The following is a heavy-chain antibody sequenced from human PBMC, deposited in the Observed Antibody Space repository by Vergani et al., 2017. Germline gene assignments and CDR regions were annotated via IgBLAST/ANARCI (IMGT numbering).Heavy chain of an antibody. J-gene: IGHJ4*02. Sequence: QVQVVQSGAEVKKSGASVKVSCKTSGYTFSNDYMHWVRQAPGQGLEWMGIINPSGGHTNYAQKFQGRVTMTRDTSTSTVYMELSSLRSEDTAIYYCARGDYGILTVYRYWGQGTLVTVSA. CDR2: INPSGGHT. CDR1: GYTFSNDY. D-gene: IGHD3-9*01. V-gene: IGHV1-46*03. CDR3: ARGDYGILTVYRY.